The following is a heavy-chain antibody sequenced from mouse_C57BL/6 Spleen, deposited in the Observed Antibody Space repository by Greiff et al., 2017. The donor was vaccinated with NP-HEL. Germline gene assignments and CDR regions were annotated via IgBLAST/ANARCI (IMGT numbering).Heavy chain of an antibody. CDR1: GFSLTSYG. D-gene: IGHD1-1*01. Sequence: QVQLQQSGPGLVQPSQSLSITCTVSGFSLTSYGVHWVRQSPGKGLEWLGVIWRGGSTDYNAAFMSRLSITKDNSKSQVFFKMNSLQADDTAIYYCAKNGHSVDWYFDVWGTGTTVTVSS. CDR2: IWRGGST. CDR3: AKNGHSVDWYFDV. J-gene: IGHJ1*03. V-gene: IGHV2-5*01.